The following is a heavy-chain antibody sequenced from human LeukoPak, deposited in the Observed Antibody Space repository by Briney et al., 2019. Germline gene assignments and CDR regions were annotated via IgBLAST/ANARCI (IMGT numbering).Heavy chain of an antibody. J-gene: IGHJ3*02. CDR1: GGSISNYY. CDR3: ARIDRNAFDM. V-gene: IGHV4-59*08. Sequence: SETLSLTCTVSGGSISNYYWSWIRQPPGKGLEWIGYISYSGSTNYNPSLKSRVTISVDTSKNQFSLRLSSVTAPDTAVYYCARIDRNAFDMWGQGTMVTVSS. CDR2: ISYSGST. D-gene: IGHD3-9*01.